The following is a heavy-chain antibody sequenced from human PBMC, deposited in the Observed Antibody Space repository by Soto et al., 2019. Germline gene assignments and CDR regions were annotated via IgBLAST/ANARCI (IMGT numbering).Heavy chain of an antibody. D-gene: IGHD6-13*01. CDR1: GESISGTIYY. Sequence: SDTLSLTCIVSGESISGTIYYWGWIRQPPGKGLEWIGSIYYSGSTYYNPSLKSRVTISVDTSKNHFSLKLTSVTAADTAVYYCARPGGSGWFYFDSWGQGSPVTVSS. CDR2: IYYSGST. V-gene: IGHV4-39*02. J-gene: IGHJ4*02. CDR3: ARPGGSGWFYFDS.